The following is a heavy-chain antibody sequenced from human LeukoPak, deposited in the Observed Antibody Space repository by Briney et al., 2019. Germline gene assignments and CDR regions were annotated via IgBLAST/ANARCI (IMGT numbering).Heavy chain of an antibody. J-gene: IGHJ4*02. Sequence: GGSLRLSCSVSGFTFSTYVMHWVRQAPGKGLEYVSAISSNGDNTYYADSVKGRFTISRDNSKNTLYLQMSSLRADDTAVYYCVRWTGYWGQGTLVTVSS. D-gene: IGHD2-15*01. V-gene: IGHV3-64D*06. CDR1: GFTFSTYV. CDR2: ISSNGDNT. CDR3: VRWTGY.